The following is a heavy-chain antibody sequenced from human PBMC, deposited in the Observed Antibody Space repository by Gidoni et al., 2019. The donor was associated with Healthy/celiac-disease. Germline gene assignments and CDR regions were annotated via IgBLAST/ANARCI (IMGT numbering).Heavy chain of an antibody. CDR2: IYHSGST. V-gene: IGHV4-38-2*01. CDR3: ARNREWDTAMGGSPFDY. Sequence: WIRQPPGKGLEWIGSIYHSGSTYYNPSLKSRVTISVDTSKNQFSLKLSSVTAADTAVYYCARNREWDTAMGGSPFDYWGQGTLVTVSS. D-gene: IGHD5-18*01. J-gene: IGHJ4*02.